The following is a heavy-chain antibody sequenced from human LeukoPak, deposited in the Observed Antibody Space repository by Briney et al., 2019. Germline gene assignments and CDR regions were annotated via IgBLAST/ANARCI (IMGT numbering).Heavy chain of an antibody. Sequence: PGGSLRLSCAASGFTFSSYSMNWVRQAPGKGLEWGSYISGSSSTIYYADSVKSRFTISRDNGKNTLYLQMNSLRAEDTAVYYCARGSTYYDSSGQVPFDYWGQGTLVTVSS. CDR2: ISGSSSTI. D-gene: IGHD3-22*01. J-gene: IGHJ4*02. CDR3: ARGSTYYDSSGQVPFDY. V-gene: IGHV3-48*01. CDR1: GFTFSSYS.